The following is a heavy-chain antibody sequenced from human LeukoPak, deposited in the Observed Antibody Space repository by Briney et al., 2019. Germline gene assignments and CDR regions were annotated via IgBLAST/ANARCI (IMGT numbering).Heavy chain of an antibody. D-gene: IGHD2-15*01. Sequence: PGGSLRLSYAASGFTFRIYWVHGVRQAPGKALVCVSRINSDGSSTNYADSVKGRFTISRDNAKNTLYLQMNSLTAEDTAVYYCASPGSYCIGGSCFDYCGQRTLVTVSS. J-gene: IGHJ4*02. CDR3: ASPGSYCIGGSCFDY. V-gene: IGHV3-74*01. CDR2: INSDGSST. CDR1: GFTFRIYW.